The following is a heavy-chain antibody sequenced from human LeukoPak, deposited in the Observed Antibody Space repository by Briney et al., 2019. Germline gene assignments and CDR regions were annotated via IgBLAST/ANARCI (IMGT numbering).Heavy chain of an antibody. J-gene: IGHJ4*02. CDR1: GFTFDDYA. V-gene: IGHV3-9*01. CDR3: ARESFAARWD. CDR2: ITWHGGSR. D-gene: IGHD6-6*01. Sequence: GGSLRLSCAASGFTFDDYAMHWVRQAPGKGLEWVSGITWHGGSRGYADSVKGRFTISRDNAANSLYLQMNSLRAEDTAVYYCARESFAARWDWGQGTLVTVSS.